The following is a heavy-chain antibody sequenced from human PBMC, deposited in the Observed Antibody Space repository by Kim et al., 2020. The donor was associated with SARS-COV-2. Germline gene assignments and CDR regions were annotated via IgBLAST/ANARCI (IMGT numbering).Heavy chain of an antibody. Sequence: SETLSLTCTVSGGSISSSSYYWGWIRQPPGKGLEWIGSIYYSGSTYYNPSLKSRVTISVDTSKNQFSLKLSSVTAADTAVYYCASGGHSSSNFDPWGQGTLVTVSS. CDR1: GGSISSSSYY. D-gene: IGHD6-13*01. J-gene: IGHJ5*02. CDR3: ASGGHSSSNFDP. V-gene: IGHV4-39*01. CDR2: IYYSGST.